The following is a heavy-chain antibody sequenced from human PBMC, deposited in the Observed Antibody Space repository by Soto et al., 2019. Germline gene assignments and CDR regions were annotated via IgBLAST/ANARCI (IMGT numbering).Heavy chain of an antibody. V-gene: IGHV1-69*01. D-gene: IGHD2-2*01. CDR1: GGTFSSYA. J-gene: IGHJ6*02. CDR3: APSQGSSTSLEIYYYYYYGMDV. CDR2: IIPISGTA. Sequence: QVQLVQSGAEVKKPGSSVKVSCKASGGTFSSYAISWVRQAPGQGLEWMGGIIPISGTANYAQKFQGRVTITADESTSTAYMELSSLRSEDTAVYYCAPSQGSSTSLEIYYYYYYGMDVWGQGTTVTVSS.